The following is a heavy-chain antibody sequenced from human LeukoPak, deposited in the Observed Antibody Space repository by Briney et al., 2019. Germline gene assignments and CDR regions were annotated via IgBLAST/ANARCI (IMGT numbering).Heavy chain of an antibody. D-gene: IGHD2-2*01. J-gene: IGHJ6*03. Sequence: GGSLRLSCAASGFTFSSYSMNWVRQAPGKGLEWVSSISSSSSYIYYADSVKGRFTISRNNAKNSLYLQMNSLRAEDTAVYYCAREGLPAASYYMDVWGKGTTVTVSS. V-gene: IGHV3-21*01. CDR1: GFTFSSYS. CDR2: ISSSSSYI. CDR3: AREGLPAASYYMDV.